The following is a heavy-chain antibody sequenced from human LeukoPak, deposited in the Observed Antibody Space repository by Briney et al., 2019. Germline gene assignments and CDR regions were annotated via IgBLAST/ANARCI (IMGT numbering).Heavy chain of an antibody. Sequence: ASETLSLTRTVSGGSISSYYWSWIRQPPGKGLEWIGYIYYSGSTNYNPSLKSRVTISVDTSKNQFSLKLSSVTAADTAVYYCARDSGYSYGLDYWGQGTLVTVSS. J-gene: IGHJ4*02. V-gene: IGHV4-59*01. D-gene: IGHD5-18*01. CDR3: ARDSGYSYGLDY. CDR1: GGSISSYY. CDR2: IYYSGST.